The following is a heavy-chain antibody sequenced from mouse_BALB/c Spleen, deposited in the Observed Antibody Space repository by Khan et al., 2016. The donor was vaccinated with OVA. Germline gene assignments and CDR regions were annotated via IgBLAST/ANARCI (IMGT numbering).Heavy chain of an antibody. D-gene: IGHD2-2*01. V-gene: IGHV1S81*02. J-gene: IGHJ3*01. CDR3: TRSGYGSFAY. CDR1: GYTFSSYY. CDR2: INPNNGGT. Sequence: QVQLKEFGAELVKPGASVKLSCKASGYTFSSYYMYWVKQRPGQGLEWIGEINPNNGGTNFNQNFKSKATLTVDKSSSTAFMQLSSLTSEDSAVYYCTRSGYGSFAYWGQGTLVTVSA.